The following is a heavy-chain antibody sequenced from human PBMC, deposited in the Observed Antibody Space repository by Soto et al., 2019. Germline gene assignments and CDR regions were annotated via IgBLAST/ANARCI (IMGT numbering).Heavy chain of an antibody. J-gene: IGHJ4*02. CDR2: IIPIFGTA. D-gene: IGHD3-22*01. CDR1: GGTFSSYA. CDR3: ASHNDSSGYYHRGLDY. Sequence: QVQLVQSGAEVKKPGSSVKVSCKASGGTFSSYAISWVRQAPGQGLEWMGGIIPIFGTADYAQKFQGRVTLTAXXXTXXAHPELRTLRSEDPAVYYCASHNDSSGYYHRGLDYWAQGTLVTVSS. V-gene: IGHV1-69*12.